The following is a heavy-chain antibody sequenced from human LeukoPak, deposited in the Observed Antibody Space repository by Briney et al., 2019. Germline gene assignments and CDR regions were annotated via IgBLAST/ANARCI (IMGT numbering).Heavy chain of an antibody. CDR2: IRYDGSNK. D-gene: IGHD1-26*01. V-gene: IGHV3-30*02. Sequence: GGSLRLSCAASGFTFRSYGMHWVRQAPGKGLEWVAFIRYDGSNKYYADSVKGRFTISRDNSKNTLYLQMNSLRVEDTAVYYCAKEPRSGSYYTHHMDVWGKGTTVTISS. CDR3: AKEPRSGSYYTHHMDV. J-gene: IGHJ6*03. CDR1: GFTFRSYG.